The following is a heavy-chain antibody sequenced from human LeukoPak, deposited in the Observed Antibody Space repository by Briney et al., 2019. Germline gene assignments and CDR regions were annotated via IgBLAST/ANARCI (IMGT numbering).Heavy chain of an antibody. V-gene: IGHV4-59*08. CDR2: MYYRGIT. CDR3: ASHYYYDSSGLFDY. D-gene: IGHD3-22*01. CDR1: GGSISSYY. Sequence: SETLSLTCTVSGGSISSYYWSWIRQPPGKGPEWIGYMYYRGITNYNPSLKSRVTISVDTSKNQFSLKLSSVTAADTAVYYCASHYYYDSSGLFDYWGQGTLVTVSS. J-gene: IGHJ4*02.